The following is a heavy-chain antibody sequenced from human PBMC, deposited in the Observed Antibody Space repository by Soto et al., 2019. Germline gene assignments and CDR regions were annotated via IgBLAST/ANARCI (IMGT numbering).Heavy chain of an antibody. CDR2: LSGTGVTT. D-gene: IGHD6-25*01. CDR1: GFAFSSYA. CDR3: AKFIVGTGGSSGWPWFLDS. V-gene: IGHV3-23*01. J-gene: IGHJ4*02. Sequence: EVQLLESGGGLVQPWGSLRLSCAASGFAFSSYAMTWVRQAPGKGLEWVSALSGTGVTTYSADSVRGRFTIARDNFKNTLYLQMNGLSPEDSAIYYCAKFIVGTGGSSGWPWFLDSWGQGTLVTVSS.